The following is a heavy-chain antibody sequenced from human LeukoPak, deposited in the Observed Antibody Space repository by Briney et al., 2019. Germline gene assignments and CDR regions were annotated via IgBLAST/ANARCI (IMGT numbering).Heavy chain of an antibody. Sequence: ASVKVSCKASGYTFTSYDINWVRQATGQGLEWMGWMNPNSGNTSYAQKFQGRVTMTRNTSISTAYMELSSLRSEDTAVYYCARVVYYDFWSGYYFYGYYYGMDVWGQGTTVTVSS. D-gene: IGHD3-3*01. CDR3: ARVVYYDFWSGYYFYGYYYGMDV. V-gene: IGHV1-8*01. J-gene: IGHJ6*02. CDR2: MNPNSGNT. CDR1: GYTFTSYD.